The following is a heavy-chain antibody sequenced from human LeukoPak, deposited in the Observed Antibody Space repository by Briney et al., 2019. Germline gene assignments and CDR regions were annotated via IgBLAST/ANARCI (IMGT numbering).Heavy chain of an antibody. J-gene: IGHJ4*02. CDR3: VRSTRNNDRSGYYYYYDY. V-gene: IGHV3-21*01. CDR2: ISVRRNYR. D-gene: IGHD3-22*01. CDR1: VYTFSDVS. Sequence: PGGSLRLSAAASVYTFSDVSVNWGRQAPGDGLEWGSAISVRRNYRYYADSVRGLFTISRDDARDSLFLQLNSLRAEDTAVYFCVRSTRNNDRSGYYYYYDYWGQLTLVTVSS.